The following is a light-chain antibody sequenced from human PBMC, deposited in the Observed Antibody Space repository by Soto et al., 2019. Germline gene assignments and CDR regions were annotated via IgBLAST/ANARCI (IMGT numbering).Light chain of an antibody. CDR2: EVS. CDR3: SSYTNSDTWV. CDR1: SSDIGGYNY. J-gene: IGLJ3*02. Sequence: QSALTQPASVSGCPGQSITISCTGSSSDIGGYNYVSWYQQYPGKAPKLMIYEVSNRPSGISNRFSASKSGNTASLTISGLQAEDETDYYCSSYTNSDTWVFGGGTKVTVL. V-gene: IGLV2-14*01.